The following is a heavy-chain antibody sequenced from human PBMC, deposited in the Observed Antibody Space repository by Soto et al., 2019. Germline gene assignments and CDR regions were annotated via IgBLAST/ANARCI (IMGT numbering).Heavy chain of an antibody. CDR1: GFTFSSYA. V-gene: IGHV3-30-3*01. CDR2: ISHDGSNK. J-gene: IGHJ3*02. D-gene: IGHD4-17*01. Sequence: QVQLVESGGGVVQPGRSLRLSCAASGFTFSSYAMHWVRQAPGKGLEWVAVISHDGSNKYYADSVKGRFTISRDNSKNTLYMHRNSLIAENTAVYYCARETILLYVDSHDAFDSWVQGTIVTVSS. CDR3: ARETILLYVDSHDAFDS.